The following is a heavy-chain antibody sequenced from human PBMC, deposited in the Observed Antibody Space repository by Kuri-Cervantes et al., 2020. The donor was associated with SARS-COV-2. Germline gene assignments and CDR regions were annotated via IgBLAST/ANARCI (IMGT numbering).Heavy chain of an antibody. Sequence: GSLRLSCTVSGCSISSSSYYWGWISQPPGKGLEWIRSIYYSGSTYYNPSLKSRITISVDTSKNQFSLTLSSVTAADTAVYYCARHGLRYYGSGSLTTFDYWGQGTLVTVSS. J-gene: IGHJ4*02. D-gene: IGHD3-10*01. CDR3: ARHGLRYYGSGSLTTFDY. V-gene: IGHV4-39*01. CDR1: GCSISSSSYY. CDR2: IYYSGST.